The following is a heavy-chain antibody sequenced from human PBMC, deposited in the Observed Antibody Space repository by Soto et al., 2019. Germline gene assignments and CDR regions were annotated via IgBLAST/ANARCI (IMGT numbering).Heavy chain of an antibody. J-gene: IGHJ2*01. Sequence: EVQLLESGGGLVQPGGSLRLSCAASGITFSNYAMTWVRQAPGKGLEWVSVISDSGSFTFYADSVKGRFTISRDNSRGTLLLQMNRLGAEDPAIYFCAKPPLNRGRWVFDLRGRGTLVTVSS. CDR3: AKPPLNRGRWVFDL. D-gene: IGHD3-16*01. CDR2: ISDSGSFT. CDR1: GITFSNYA. V-gene: IGHV3-23*01.